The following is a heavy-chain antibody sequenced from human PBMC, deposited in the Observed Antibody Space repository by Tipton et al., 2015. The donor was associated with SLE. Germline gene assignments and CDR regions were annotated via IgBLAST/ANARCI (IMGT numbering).Heavy chain of an antibody. J-gene: IGHJ4*02. D-gene: IGHD3-22*01. CDR2: IYYSGST. CDR3: ARDEYRYDATGYHLLGHFDF. V-gene: IGHV4-59*01. Sequence: LRLSCTVSGGSTSSNYWSWIRQSPGKGLEWIGYIYYSGSTNSNPSLKSRVTISLDTSKNQFSLKLTSVTAADTAVYYCARDEYRYDATGYHLLGHFDFWGQGTLVTVSS. CDR1: GGSTSSNY.